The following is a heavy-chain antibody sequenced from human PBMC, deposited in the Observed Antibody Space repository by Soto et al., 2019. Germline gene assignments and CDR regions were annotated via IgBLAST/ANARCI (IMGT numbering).Heavy chain of an antibody. CDR1: GFTFNSYS. Sequence: PVWSLRLSCAASGFTFNSYSMNWVRQAPGKGLEWVSSMSRSSRYIYYADSVKGRFTISRDNAKNSVYLQMNSLRAEDTAVYYCARDGGVAATLANYFDYWGQGTLVTVSA. D-gene: IGHD2-15*01. CDR3: ARDGGVAATLANYFDY. J-gene: IGHJ4*02. V-gene: IGHV3-21*01. CDR2: MSRSSRYI.